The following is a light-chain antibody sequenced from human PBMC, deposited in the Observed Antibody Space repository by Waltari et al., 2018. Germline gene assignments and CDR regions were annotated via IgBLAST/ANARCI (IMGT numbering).Light chain of an antibody. CDR2: GKN. V-gene: IGLV3-19*01. CDR1: SLRSYY. CDR3: NSRDSSGNHLV. J-gene: IGLJ2*01. Sequence: SSELTQDPAVSVALGQTVKITCQGASLRSYYASWYQQKPGQAPLLLIYGKNGRPSGTPDRFSGSTSGNTASLTITGAQAEDEGDYYCNSRDSSGNHLVFGGGTKLTVL.